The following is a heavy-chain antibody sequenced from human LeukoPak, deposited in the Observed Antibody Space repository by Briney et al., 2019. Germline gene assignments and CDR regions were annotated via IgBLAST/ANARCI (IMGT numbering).Heavy chain of an antibody. D-gene: IGHD3-22*01. J-gene: IGHJ4*02. CDR3: ASGKRRYYDSSGYYYGGYFDY. CDR1: GGSVSSGSYY. Sequence: SETLSLTCTVSGGSVSSGSYYWGWIRQPPGKGLEWIGSIYYSGSTYYNPSLKSRVTISVDTSKNQFSLKLSSVTAADTAVYYCASGKRRYYDSSGYYYGGYFDYWGQGTLVTVSS. CDR2: IYYSGST. V-gene: IGHV4-39*01.